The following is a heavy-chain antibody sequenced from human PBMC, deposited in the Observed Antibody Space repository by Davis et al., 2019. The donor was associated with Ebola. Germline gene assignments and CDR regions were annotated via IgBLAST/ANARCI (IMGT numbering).Heavy chain of an antibody. CDR2: ISAYNGNT. CDR3: AATYDFWSGYFGY. V-gene: IGHV1-18*01. D-gene: IGHD3-3*01. J-gene: IGHJ4*02. Sequence: GESLKISCKGSGYSFTSYGISWVRQAPGQGLEWMGWISAYNGNTNYAQKLQGRVTMTTDTSTSTAYMELRSLRSDDTAVYYCAATYDFWSGYFGYWGQGTLVTVSS. CDR1: GYSFTSYG.